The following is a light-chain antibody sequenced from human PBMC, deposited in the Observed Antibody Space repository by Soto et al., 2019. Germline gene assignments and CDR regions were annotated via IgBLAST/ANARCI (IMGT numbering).Light chain of an antibody. CDR2: GAS. CDR1: QSVSSN. CDR3: QQYNNWSKT. J-gene: IGKJ1*01. V-gene: IGKV3-15*01. Sequence: EIVMTQSPATLSVSPGERATLSCRASQSVSSNLACYQQKPGQAPRLLIYGASTRATGVPARFSGSGSGTEFTLTISRLQSEDFAVYYCQQYNNWSKTFGQGTKVETK.